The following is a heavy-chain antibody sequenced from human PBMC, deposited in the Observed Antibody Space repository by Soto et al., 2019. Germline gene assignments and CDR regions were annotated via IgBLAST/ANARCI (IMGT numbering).Heavy chain of an antibody. J-gene: IGHJ4*02. CDR3: ATEGFSGSYHAY. CDR2: IIPLSGTA. D-gene: IGHD1-26*01. Sequence: QVQLVQSGAEVKKPGSSVKVSCKASGGILSNYVIAWVRQAPGQGLERMGGIIPLSGTAKYAQKFQGRVTITADESSNTAYMDLSSLRSDDTAFYYCATEGFSGSYHAYWGQGTLVTVSS. V-gene: IGHV1-69*01. CDR1: GGILSNYV.